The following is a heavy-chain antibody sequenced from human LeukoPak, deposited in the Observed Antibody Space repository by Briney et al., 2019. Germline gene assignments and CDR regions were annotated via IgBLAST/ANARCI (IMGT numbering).Heavy chain of an antibody. CDR1: GGSISSTSYH. CDR2: IYYTGTI. V-gene: IGHV4-39*01. D-gene: IGHD6-6*01. J-gene: IGHJ5*02. CDR3: AVYSTSSGWFDP. Sequence: PSETLSLTCTVSGGSISSTSYHWGWIRQPPGKGLEWVGNIYYTGTIYYNPSLKSRVTISVDTSKNQFSLKLSSVTAADTAVYYCAVYSTSSGWFDPWGQGTLVTVSS.